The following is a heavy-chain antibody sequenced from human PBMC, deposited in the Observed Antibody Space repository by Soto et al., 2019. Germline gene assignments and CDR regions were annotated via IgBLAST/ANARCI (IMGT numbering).Heavy chain of an antibody. V-gene: IGHV1-69*13. D-gene: IGHD3-9*01. CDR3: ARDRSYDILTGYQTLLDYYGMDV. CDR2: IIPIFGTA. CDR1: GGTFSSYA. Sequence: SVKVSCKASGGTFSSYAISWVRQAPGQGLEWMGGIIPIFGTANYAQKFQGRVTITADESTSTAYMELSSLRSEDTAVYYCARDRSYDILTGYQTLLDYYGMDVWGQGTTVTV. J-gene: IGHJ6*02.